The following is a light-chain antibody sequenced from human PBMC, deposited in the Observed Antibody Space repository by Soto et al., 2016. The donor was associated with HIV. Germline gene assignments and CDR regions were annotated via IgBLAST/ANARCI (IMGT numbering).Light chain of an antibody. CDR1: RVGGKS. Sequence: SYVLTQPPSVSVAPRKTASITCGGNRVGGKSVHWYQQKPGQAPVMVLFADSDRPSGIPERFSGSNSENTATLTISRVEAGDEADYYCQVWDGSSRHWVFGRGTKLTVL. J-gene: IGLJ2*01. CDR3: QVWDGSSRHWV. CDR2: ADS. V-gene: IGLV3-21*03.